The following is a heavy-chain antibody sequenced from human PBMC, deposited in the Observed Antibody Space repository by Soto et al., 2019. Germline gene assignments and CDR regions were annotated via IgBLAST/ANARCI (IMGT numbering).Heavy chain of an antibody. D-gene: IGHD6-6*01. J-gene: IGHJ4*02. CDR2: ISGSGGST. V-gene: IGHV3-23*01. CDR1: GFTFSSYA. CDR3: EKGSSSIAARPPLFY. Sequence: PGGSLRLSCAASGFTFSSYAMSWVRQAPGKGLEWVSAISGSGGSTYYADSVKGRFTISRDNSKNTLYLQMNSLRAEDTAVYYCEKGSSSIAARPPLFYWGQGTLVTVSS.